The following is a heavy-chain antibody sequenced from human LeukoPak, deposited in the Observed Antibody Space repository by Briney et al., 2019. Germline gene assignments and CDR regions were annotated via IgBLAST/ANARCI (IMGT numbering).Heavy chain of an antibody. D-gene: IGHD3-22*01. J-gene: IGHJ1*01. CDR2: IIPIFGTA. Sequence: SVKVACKASGGTFSSYAISWVRQAPGQGLEWMGGIIPIFGTANYAQKFQGRVTITADESTSTAYMELSSLRSEDTAVYYCARGAHYYDSSGYYYLQHWGQGTLVTVSS. CDR3: ARGAHYYDSSGYYYLQH. CDR1: GGTFSSYA. V-gene: IGHV1-69*13.